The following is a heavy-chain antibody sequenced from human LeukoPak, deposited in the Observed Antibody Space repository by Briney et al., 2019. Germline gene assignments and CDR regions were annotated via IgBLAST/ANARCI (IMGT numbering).Heavy chain of an antibody. D-gene: IGHD3-9*01. CDR2: IWYDGSNK. Sequence: QPGRSLRLSCAASGFTFSSYGMHWVRQAPGKGLEWVAVIWYDGSNKYYADSVKGRFTISRDNSKNTLYLQMNSLRAEDTAVYYCARGASYGILTGSFDIWGQGTMVTVSS. CDR3: ARGASYGILTGSFDI. V-gene: IGHV3-33*01. J-gene: IGHJ3*02. CDR1: GFTFSSYG.